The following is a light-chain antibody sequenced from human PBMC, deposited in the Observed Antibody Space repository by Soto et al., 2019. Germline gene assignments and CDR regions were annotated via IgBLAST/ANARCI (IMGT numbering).Light chain of an antibody. Sequence: DIQMTLSPSSLSASVVPRVTITCRASQSVSGWLAWYQQKPGKAPKLLIYDVSSLESGVPSRFSGSGSGTEFTLTISSLQPDDFATYYCQQYGTFGQGTKVDIK. V-gene: IGKV1-5*01. J-gene: IGKJ1*01. CDR2: DVS. CDR1: QSVSGW. CDR3: QQYGT.